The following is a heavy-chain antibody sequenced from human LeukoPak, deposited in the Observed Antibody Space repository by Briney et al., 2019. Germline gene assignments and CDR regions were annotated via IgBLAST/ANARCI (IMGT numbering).Heavy chain of an antibody. J-gene: IGHJ4*02. D-gene: IGHD4-17*01. CDR1: GVTFSSYA. Sequence: PGGPRRLSCAASGVTFSSYAMHWVRNAPGKGLEGVAVISYDGSNKSYADSVKGRFTISRDNSKNTLYLQMNSLRAEDTAVYYCARDVAGTTVTTIFDYWGQGNLVTASS. V-gene: IGHV3-30-3*01. CDR2: ISYDGSNK. CDR3: ARDVAGTTVTTIFDY.